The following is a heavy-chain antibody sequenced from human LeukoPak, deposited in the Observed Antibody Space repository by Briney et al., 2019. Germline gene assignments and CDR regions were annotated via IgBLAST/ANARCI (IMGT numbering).Heavy chain of an antibody. J-gene: IGHJ4*02. CDR3: AADLVGATN. CDR2: INPNSGAT. D-gene: IGHD1-26*01. V-gene: IGHV1-2*02. CDR1: GYTFTGYY. Sequence: ASVKVSCKASGYTFTGYYIHWVRQAPGQGLEWMGWINPNSGATNYAQKFQGRVTMTRDTSISTAYMELSSLRSEDTAVYYCAADLVGATNWGQGTLVTVSS.